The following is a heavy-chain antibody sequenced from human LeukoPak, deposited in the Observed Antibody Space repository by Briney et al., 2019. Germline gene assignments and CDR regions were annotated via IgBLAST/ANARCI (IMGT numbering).Heavy chain of an antibody. CDR1: GGSISSGGYY. D-gene: IGHD2-15*01. J-gene: IGHJ5*02. V-gene: IGHV4-31*03. CDR2: IYYSGNT. Sequence: SETLSLTCTVSGGSISSGGYYWSWIRQHPGKGLEWIAYIYYSGNTYYNPSLKSRVTISVDTSKNQFSLKVTSVTAADTAAYYCARARDCSGGTCYQFNWFDLWGQGTLVTVSS. CDR3: ARARDCSGGTCYQFNWFDL.